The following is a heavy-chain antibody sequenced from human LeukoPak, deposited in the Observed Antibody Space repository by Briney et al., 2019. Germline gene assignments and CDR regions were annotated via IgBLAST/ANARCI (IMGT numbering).Heavy chain of an antibody. Sequence: SETLSLTCAVSGYSISSGYYWGWIRQPPGKGLEWIGSIYHSGSTYYNPSLKSRVTISVDTSKNQFSLKLSSVTAADTAVYYCARRGLLSVRGYYYGMDVWGQGTTVTVSS. CDR1: GYSISSGYY. J-gene: IGHJ6*02. V-gene: IGHV4-38-2*01. CDR2: IYHSGST. CDR3: ARRGLLSVRGYYYGMDV. D-gene: IGHD2/OR15-2a*01.